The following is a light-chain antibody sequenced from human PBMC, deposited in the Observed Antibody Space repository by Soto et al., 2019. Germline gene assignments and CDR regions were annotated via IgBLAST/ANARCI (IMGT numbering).Light chain of an antibody. CDR2: EVT. J-gene: IGLJ1*01. CDR1: GSDIGGYNH. CDR3: SSYTSSTTYV. Sequence: QSALTQPASVSGSPGQSITISCTGTGSDIGGYNHDSWYQHHPGKAPKLIIYEVTNRPSGVSNRFSGSKSGNTASLTISGLQAEDEADYYCSSYTSSTTYVFATVTKLTVL. V-gene: IGLV2-14*01.